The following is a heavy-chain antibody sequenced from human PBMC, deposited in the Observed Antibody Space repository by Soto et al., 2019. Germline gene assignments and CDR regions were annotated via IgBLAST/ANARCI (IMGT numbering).Heavy chain of an antibody. CDR2: ISGSGDRT. CDR3: VKDDGGNPSTEPH. J-gene: IGHJ4*02. D-gene: IGHD2-15*01. V-gene: IGHV3-23*01. Sequence: EVQLQESGGGLVQPGGSLRLSCAASGITIRNYPMSWVRQAPGKGLDWVSGISGSGDRTYYADSAKGRFTISKDFSKNSLSLQLVSLRVEDTAVYFCVKDDGGNPSTEPHWGQGTLVTVSS. CDR1: GITIRNYP.